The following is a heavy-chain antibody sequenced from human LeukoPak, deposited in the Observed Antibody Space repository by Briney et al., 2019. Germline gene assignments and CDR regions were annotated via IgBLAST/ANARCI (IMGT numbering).Heavy chain of an antibody. Sequence: GGSLRLSCAASGFTFSSYAMSWVRQAPGKGLEWVSAISGSGGSTFYADSVKGRFTISRDNSKSTLYLQMNSLRAEDTAVYYCAKDDRIMGANYFDYWGQGTLVTVSS. V-gene: IGHV3-23*01. D-gene: IGHD1-26*01. CDR1: GFTFSSYA. J-gene: IGHJ4*02. CDR2: ISGSGGST. CDR3: AKDDRIMGANYFDY.